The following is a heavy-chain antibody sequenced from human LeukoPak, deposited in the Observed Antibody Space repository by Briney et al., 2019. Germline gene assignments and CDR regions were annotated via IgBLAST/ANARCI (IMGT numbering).Heavy chain of an antibody. CDR2: IWYDGSNK. J-gene: IGHJ4*02. CDR3: ATHYDSSGYYLGVPDY. V-gene: IGHV3-33*01. Sequence: PGGSLRLSCAASGFTFSSYGMHWVRQAPGKGLEWVAVIWYDGSNKYYADSVKGRFTISRDNSKNTLYLQMNSLRDEDTAVYYCATHYDSSGYYLGVPDYWGQGTLVTVSS. D-gene: IGHD3-22*01. CDR1: GFTFSSYG.